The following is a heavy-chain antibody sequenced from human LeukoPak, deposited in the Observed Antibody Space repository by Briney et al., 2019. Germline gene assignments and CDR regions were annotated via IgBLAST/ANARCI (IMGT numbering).Heavy chain of an antibody. Sequence: SETLSLTCTVSGGSISSGGYYWSWIRQPAGKGLEYLGRIYSTGSTNYNPSLRSRVTISVDTSKNHFSLKLSSMTAADTAVYYCAEWAEGWFDPWGQGTLVTVSS. CDR3: AEWAEGWFDP. CDR2: IYSTGST. J-gene: IGHJ5*02. V-gene: IGHV4-61*02. D-gene: IGHD1-26*01. CDR1: GGSISSGGYY.